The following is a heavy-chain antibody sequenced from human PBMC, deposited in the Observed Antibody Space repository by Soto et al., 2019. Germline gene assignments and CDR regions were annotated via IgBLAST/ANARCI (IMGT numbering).Heavy chain of an antibody. CDR3: ARQRSIRYGVDV. J-gene: IGHJ6*02. CDR2: IDPSDSST. CDR1: GYGFAAYW. Sequence: GESLQISCKGSGYGFAAYWINWVRHMPGRGLEWMGRIDPSDSSTKYSPSFQGHVTFSADMSIGTAYLCWSTLQAPDTATCYCARQRSIRYGVDVGGQGTTVTVSS. V-gene: IGHV5-10-1*01. D-gene: IGHD1-1*01.